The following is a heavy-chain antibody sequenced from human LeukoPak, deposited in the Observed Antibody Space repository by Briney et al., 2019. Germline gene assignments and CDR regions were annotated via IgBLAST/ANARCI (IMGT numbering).Heavy chain of an antibody. D-gene: IGHD1-26*01. CDR2: ISAYNGNT. J-gene: IGHJ6*03. CDR3: ARDQRGWVDYYYMDV. Sequence: ASVKVSCKASGYTFTSYGISWVRQAPGQGLEWMGWISAYNGNTNYAQKLQGRVTMTTDTSTSTAYMELRSLRSDDTAVYYCARDQRGWVDYYYMDVWGKGTTVTVSS. V-gene: IGHV1-18*01. CDR1: GYTFTSYG.